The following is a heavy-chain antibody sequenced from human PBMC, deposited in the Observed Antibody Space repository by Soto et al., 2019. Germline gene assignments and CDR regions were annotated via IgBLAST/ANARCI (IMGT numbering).Heavy chain of an antibody. D-gene: IGHD4-17*01. Sequence: ASLKVSCKASGYTFTIYAMHWVRQAPGQRLEWMGWINAGNGNTKYSQKFQGRVTITRDTSASTAYMELSSLRSEDTAVYYCARVSHGDYDYFQHWGQGTLVTVSS. CDR2: INAGNGNT. CDR3: ARVSHGDYDYFQH. V-gene: IGHV1-3*01. CDR1: GYTFTIYA. J-gene: IGHJ1*01.